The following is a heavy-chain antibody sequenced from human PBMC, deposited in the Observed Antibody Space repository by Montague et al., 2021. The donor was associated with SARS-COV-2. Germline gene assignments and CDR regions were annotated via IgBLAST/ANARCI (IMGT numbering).Heavy chain of an antibody. V-gene: IGHV4-59*08. D-gene: IGHD2-2*01. J-gene: IGHJ3*02. CDR3: AKQALTRYCTSTTCFGAAFDI. Sequence: SETLSLTCTVSGVSISSYYWTWIRQPPGKGLEWIAFIYYSGSTNYNPSLKSRVTILVDTSKSQFSLKLSSVTAADTAVYYCAKQALTRYCTSTTCFGAAFDIWGQGTMVTVSS. CDR2: IYYSGST. CDR1: GVSISSYY.